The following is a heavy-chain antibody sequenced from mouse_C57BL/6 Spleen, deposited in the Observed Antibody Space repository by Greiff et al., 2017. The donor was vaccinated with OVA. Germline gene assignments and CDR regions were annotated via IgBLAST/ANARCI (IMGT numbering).Heavy chain of an antibody. CDR3: ARSQDSSGYPAWFAD. V-gene: IGHV1-59*01. CDR1: GYTFTSYW. D-gene: IGHD3-2*02. Sequence: QVQLQQPGAELVRPGTSVKLSCKASGYTFTSYWMHWVKQRPGQGLEWIGVIDPSDSYTNYNQKFKGKATLTVDTSSRTAYMQLSSLTSEDSAVYYCARSQDSSGYPAWFADWGQGTLVTVSA. CDR2: IDPSDSYT. J-gene: IGHJ3*01.